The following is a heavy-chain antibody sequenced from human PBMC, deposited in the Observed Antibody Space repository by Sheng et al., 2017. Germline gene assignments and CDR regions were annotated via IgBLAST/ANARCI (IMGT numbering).Heavy chain of an antibody. D-gene: IGHD2-15*01. CDR2: IKSKTDGGTT. J-gene: IGHJ4*02. CDR1: GFTFKSAW. Sequence: EVQLVESGGGLVKPGGSLRLSCSASGFTFKSAWMSWVRQAPGKGLEWVGHIKSKTDGGTTDYAAPVKGRFTISRDDSRNTLFLQMNSLKTEDTAVYYCTTRSFVVVVAAAFDYWGQGTLVTVSS. V-gene: IGHV3-15*01. CDR3: TTRSFVVVVAAAFDY.